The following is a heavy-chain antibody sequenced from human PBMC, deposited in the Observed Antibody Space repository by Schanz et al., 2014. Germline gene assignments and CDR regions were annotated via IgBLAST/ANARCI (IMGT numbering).Heavy chain of an antibody. CDR3: ARGRVLES. CDR2: IGNGGVTI. Sequence: VHLLDSGGGLVKPGGSLRLSCTASGFPFSDYFMAWIRQPPGRGLEWVSYIGNGGVTIYYADSVKGRFTISRDNAKNTLYLQMKSLRAEDTAVYYCARGRVLESWGQGTLVTVAS. V-gene: IGHV3-11*01. J-gene: IGHJ5*02. CDR1: GFPFSDYF. D-gene: IGHD1-1*01.